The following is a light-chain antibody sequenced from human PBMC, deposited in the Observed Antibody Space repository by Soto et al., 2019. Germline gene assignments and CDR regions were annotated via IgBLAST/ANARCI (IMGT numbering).Light chain of an antibody. CDR1: QSVSSNY. V-gene: IGKV3-20*01. CDR3: QQYGSSPPWT. CDR2: GAS. Sequence: ELVFTHSPGTLSLSPGERATLSCRASQSVSSNYLAWYQQKPSQAPRLLIYGASSRATGIPDRFSGSGSGTDFTLTISRLEPEDFAVYYCQQYGSSPPWTFGQGTKVDNK. J-gene: IGKJ1*01.